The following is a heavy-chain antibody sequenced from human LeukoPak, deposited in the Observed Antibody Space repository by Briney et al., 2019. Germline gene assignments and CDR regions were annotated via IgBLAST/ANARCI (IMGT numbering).Heavy chain of an antibody. D-gene: IGHD3-22*01. CDR3: ARGVDYYENSGTIDY. V-gene: IGHV3-33*01. CDR2: IWYDGSNK. Sequence: PGGSLRLSCTASGFTFSDYGMHWVRQPPGKGLEWVAIIWYDGSNKKYEDSVKGRFTISRDYSKNTLYLQMNSLRAEDTAVYYCARGVDYYENSGTIDYWGQGTLVTVSS. J-gene: IGHJ4*02. CDR1: GFTFSDYG.